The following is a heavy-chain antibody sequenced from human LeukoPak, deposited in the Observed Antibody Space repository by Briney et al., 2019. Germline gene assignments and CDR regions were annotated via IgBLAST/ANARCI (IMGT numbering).Heavy chain of an antibody. V-gene: IGHV3-21*01. Sequence: GGSLRLSCAASGFTFSSYSMNWVRQAPGKGLEWVSSISSSSSYIYYADSVKGRFTISRDNAKNSLYLQMNSLRAEDKAVYYCASGSVGALDYWGQGTLVTVSS. J-gene: IGHJ4*02. CDR1: GFTFSSYS. CDR3: ASGSVGALDY. CDR2: ISSSSSYI. D-gene: IGHD1-26*01.